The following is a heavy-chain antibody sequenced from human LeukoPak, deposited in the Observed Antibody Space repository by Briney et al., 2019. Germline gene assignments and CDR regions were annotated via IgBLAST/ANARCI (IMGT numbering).Heavy chain of an antibody. CDR1: GGTFSSYA. CDR2: IIPIFGTA. D-gene: IGHD6-19*01. CDR3: ASGEAVASTRVLDY. Sequence: SVKVSCKASGGTFSSYAISWVRQAPGQGLEWMGGIIPIFGTANYAQKFQGRVTITTDESTSTAYMELSSLRSEDTAVYYCASGEAVASTRVLDYWGQGTLVTVSS. V-gene: IGHV1-69*05. J-gene: IGHJ4*02.